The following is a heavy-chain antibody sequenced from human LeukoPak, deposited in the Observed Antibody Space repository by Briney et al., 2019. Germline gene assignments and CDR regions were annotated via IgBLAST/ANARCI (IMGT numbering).Heavy chain of an antibody. J-gene: IGHJ1*01. CDR3: ARVGTREYFQH. Sequence: SETLSLTCAVYGGSFSGYYWSWIRQPPGKGLEWIGEINHSGSTNYNPSLKSRVTISVDTSENQFSLKLSSVTAADTAVYYCARVGTREYFQHWGQGTLVTVSS. V-gene: IGHV4-34*01. D-gene: IGHD1-1*01. CDR1: GGSFSGYY. CDR2: INHSGST.